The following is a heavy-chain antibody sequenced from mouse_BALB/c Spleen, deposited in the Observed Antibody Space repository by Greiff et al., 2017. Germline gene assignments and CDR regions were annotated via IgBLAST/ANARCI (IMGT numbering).Heavy chain of an antibody. Sequence: QVQLKQSGAELARPGASVKMSCKASGYTFTSYTMHWVKQRPGQGLEWIGYINPSSGYTNYNQKFKDKATLTADKSSSTAYMQLSSLTSEDSAVYYCARGGNYAMDYWGQGTSVTVSS. CDR1: GYTFTSYT. V-gene: IGHV1-4*01. J-gene: IGHJ4*01. CDR3: ARGGNYAMDY. CDR2: INPSSGYT. D-gene: IGHD2-14*01.